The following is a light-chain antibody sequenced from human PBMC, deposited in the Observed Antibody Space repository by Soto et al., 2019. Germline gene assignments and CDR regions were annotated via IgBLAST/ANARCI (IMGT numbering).Light chain of an antibody. V-gene: IGLV1-51*01. CDR1: SSNIGNKF. CDR3: GTWDTSLSAGV. Sequence: QSVLTQPPSVSAAPGQKATISCSGSSSNIGNKFVSWYQQIPGTAPKLLIYDNDKRPSGIPDRFSGSKSGTSATLGITGLQTGDEADYYCGTWDTSLSAGVFGGGTKVTVL. J-gene: IGLJ3*02. CDR2: DND.